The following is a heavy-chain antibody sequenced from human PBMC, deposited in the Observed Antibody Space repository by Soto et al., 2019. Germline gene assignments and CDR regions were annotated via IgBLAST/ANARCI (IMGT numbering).Heavy chain of an antibody. CDR2: ISGRPSST. CDR3: AKDGYDSSGDLYDFDY. D-gene: IGHD3-22*01. Sequence: EVLLLESGGGLVQPGGSLRLSCAASGFTFSTFAMSWVRQTPGKGLEWVSSISGRPSSTYYADSVKGRFTISRDNSKKTLLLQMSSLRAEDTTIYYCAKDGYDSSGDLYDFDYWGQGALGTVSS. V-gene: IGHV3-23*01. CDR1: GFTFSTFA. J-gene: IGHJ4*02.